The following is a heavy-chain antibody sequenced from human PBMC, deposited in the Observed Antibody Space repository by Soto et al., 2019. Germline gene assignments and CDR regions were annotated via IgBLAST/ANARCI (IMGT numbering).Heavy chain of an antibody. J-gene: IGHJ6*03. CDR1: GFTFSSYD. Sequence: GGSLRLSCAASGFTFSSYDRHWVRQATGKGLEWVSAIGTAGDTYYPGSVKGRLTISRENAKNSLYLQMNSLRAGDTAVCYCARDGIAVAGRYYYYYMDVWGKGTTVTVSS. V-gene: IGHV3-13*01. D-gene: IGHD6-19*01. CDR3: ARDGIAVAGRYYYYYMDV. CDR2: IGTAGDT.